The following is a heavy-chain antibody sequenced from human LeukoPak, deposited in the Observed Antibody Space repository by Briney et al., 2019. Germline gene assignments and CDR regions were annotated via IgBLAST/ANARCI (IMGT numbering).Heavy chain of an antibody. Sequence: ASVKVSCKASGYTFTSYYMHWVRQAPGQGLEWMGIINPSGGSTSYAQKFQGRVTMTRDTSTSTVYMELSSLRSEDTAVYYCARDHIGFGEDYGMDVWGQGTTVTVSS. CDR3: ARDHIGFGEDYGMDV. J-gene: IGHJ6*02. D-gene: IGHD3-10*01. CDR1: GYTFTSYY. V-gene: IGHV1-46*01. CDR2: INPSGGST.